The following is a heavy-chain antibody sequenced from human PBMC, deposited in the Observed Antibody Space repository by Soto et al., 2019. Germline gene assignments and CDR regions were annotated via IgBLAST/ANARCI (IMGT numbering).Heavy chain of an antibody. V-gene: IGHV1-18*01. Sequence: ASVKVSCKASGGTFSSYAISWVRQAPGQGLEWMGWISAYNGNTNYAQKLQGRVTMTTDTSTSTAYMELRSLRSDDTAVYYCARPRGRGSFPYGMDVWGQGTTVTVSS. CDR3: ARPRGRGSFPYGMDV. CDR1: GGTFSSYA. D-gene: IGHD1-26*01. J-gene: IGHJ6*02. CDR2: ISAYNGNT.